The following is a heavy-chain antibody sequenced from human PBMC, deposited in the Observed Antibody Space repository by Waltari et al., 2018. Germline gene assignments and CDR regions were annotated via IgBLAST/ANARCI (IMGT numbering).Heavy chain of an antibody. CDR1: GGTFSSYA. J-gene: IGHJ6*02. D-gene: IGHD2-15*01. CDR2: IIPILGIA. V-gene: IGHV1-69*10. Sequence: QVQLVQSGAEVKKPGSSVKVSCKASGGTFSSYAISWARKALGQGLEWMGGIIPILGIANYAQKFQGRVTITADKSTSTAYMELSSLRSEDTAVYYCARAPGDCSGGSCYSYYYYGMDVWGQGTTVTVSS. CDR3: ARAPGDCSGGSCYSYYYYGMDV.